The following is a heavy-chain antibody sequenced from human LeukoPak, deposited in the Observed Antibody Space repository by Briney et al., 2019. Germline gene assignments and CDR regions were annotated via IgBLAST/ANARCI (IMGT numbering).Heavy chain of an antibody. V-gene: IGHV4-39*07. D-gene: IGHD3-22*01. CDR2: ISYSGST. CDR3: ARDGGGTYYYDSSGYYLGNWFDP. Sequence: SETLSLTCTVSGGSISSSDFNWGWIRQPPGKGLEWIGVISYSGSTYYNPSLKSRVTISVDTSKSHFSLKLSSVTAADTAVYYCARDGGGTYYYDSSGYYLGNWFDPWGQGTLVTVSS. CDR1: GGSISSSDFN. J-gene: IGHJ5*02.